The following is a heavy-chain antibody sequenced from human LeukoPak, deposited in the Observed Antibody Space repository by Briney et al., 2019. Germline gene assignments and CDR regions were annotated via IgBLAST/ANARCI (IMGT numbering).Heavy chain of an antibody. Sequence: ASVKVSCKASGYTFTRYDINWVPQAPGQGLEWMGWMNPNSGKTGYAQKFQGRVTMTRNTSIRTAYIELSSQRSEDTAGYYCASGHYDRWTYPYYCYYCGQGTLVTLSS. V-gene: IGHV1-8*01. J-gene: IGHJ4*02. D-gene: IGHD3-9*01. CDR1: GYTFTRYD. CDR3: ASGHYDRWTYPYYCYY. CDR2: MNPNSGKT.